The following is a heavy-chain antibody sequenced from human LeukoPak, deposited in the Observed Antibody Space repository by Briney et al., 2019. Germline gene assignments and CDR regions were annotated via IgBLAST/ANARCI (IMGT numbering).Heavy chain of an antibody. CDR3: AREGQCLPGFDY. Sequence: AETLSLTCTASGVSISSYYWSWVRQPPGKGLEWVGYIYYSGSTNYNPSLKSRVTISVDTSKNQFSLKLSSVTAADTAVYYCAREGQCLPGFDYWGQGTLVTVSS. V-gene: IGHV4-59*01. J-gene: IGHJ4*02. CDR1: GVSISSYY. D-gene: IGHD5/OR15-5a*01. CDR2: IYYSGST.